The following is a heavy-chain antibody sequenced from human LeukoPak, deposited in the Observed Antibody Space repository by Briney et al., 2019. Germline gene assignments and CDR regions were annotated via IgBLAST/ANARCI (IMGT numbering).Heavy chain of an antibody. CDR3: ARVPGWAFERRGVFDY. Sequence: PGGSLRLSCAASGFTFSSYAMHWVRQAPGKGLEWVAVISYDGSNKYYADSVKGRFTISRDNSKNTLYLQMNSLRAEDTAVYYCARVPGWAFERRGVFDYWGQGTLVTVSS. V-gene: IGHV3-30-3*01. D-gene: IGHD3-9*01. CDR2: ISYDGSNK. CDR1: GFTFSSYA. J-gene: IGHJ4*02.